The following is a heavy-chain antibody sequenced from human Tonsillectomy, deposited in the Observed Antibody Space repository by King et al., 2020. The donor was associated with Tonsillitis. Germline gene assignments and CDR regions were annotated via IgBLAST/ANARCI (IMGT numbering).Heavy chain of an antibody. CDR3: AKFLYDWSDYYFEAYSYGLDV. CDR2: ISYDGGNQ. J-gene: IGHJ6*02. D-gene: IGHD2/OR15-2a*01. Sequence: VQLVESGGGVVQPGRSLRLSCAASGFTFSSYGMHWVRQAPGKGLEWVAVISYDGGNQYYADSVKGRFTISRDNSKNTLYLQMSSLRAEDTAFYYCAKFLYDWSDYYFEAYSYGLDVWGQGTTVTVSS. V-gene: IGHV3-30*18. CDR1: GFTFSSYG.